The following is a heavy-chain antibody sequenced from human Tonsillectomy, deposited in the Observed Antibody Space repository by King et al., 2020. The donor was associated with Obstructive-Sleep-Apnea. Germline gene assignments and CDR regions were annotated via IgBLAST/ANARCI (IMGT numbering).Heavy chain of an antibody. J-gene: IGHJ6*02. CDR3: AGIYTYGSAYHGLDV. V-gene: IGHV4-59*01. D-gene: IGHD5-18*01. CDR1: GGSISSYY. CDR2: IYYSGTT. Sequence: VQLQESGPGLVKPSETLSLTCTVSGGSISSYYWSWIRQPPGKGLEWIGDIYYSGTTNYNPSLKRRVTISVDTSKKQFSLKLSSVTAADTAVYYCAGIYTYGSAYHGLDVWGQGTTVTVSS.